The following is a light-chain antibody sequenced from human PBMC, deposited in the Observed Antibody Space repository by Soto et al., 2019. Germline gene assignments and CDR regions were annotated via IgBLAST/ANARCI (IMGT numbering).Light chain of an antibody. CDR2: DVS. V-gene: IGLV2-14*01. CDR3: SSYTSSSALML. CDR1: SSDVGGYNY. Sequence: QSALTQPASVSGSPGQSITISCTGTSSDVGGYNYVSWYQQHPGKAPKLMIYDVSNRPSGVSNRFSDAKSGNTASLTISGRQVEDEADYYCSSYTSSSALMLFGGGTQLNVL. J-gene: IGLJ2*01.